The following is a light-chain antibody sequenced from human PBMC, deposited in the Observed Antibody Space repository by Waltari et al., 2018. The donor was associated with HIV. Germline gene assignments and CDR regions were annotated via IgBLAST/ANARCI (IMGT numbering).Light chain of an antibody. V-gene: IGKV3-15*01. Sequence: EIVMTQSPATLSVSPGERVTLSCRASQRISSNLVWYQQKPGQAPRPLIYRSSSRATGIPARFSGSGSGTEFTLTISNLQSEDFAVYYCQQYNNFPLTFGGGTKVEIK. CDR3: QQYNNFPLT. J-gene: IGKJ4*01. CDR1: QRISSN. CDR2: RSS.